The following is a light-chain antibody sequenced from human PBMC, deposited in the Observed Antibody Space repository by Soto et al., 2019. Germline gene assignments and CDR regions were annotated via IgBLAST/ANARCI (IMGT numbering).Light chain of an antibody. V-gene: IGKV3-20*01. CDR1: QSVSSSY. CDR3: QQYDTSPPLT. Sequence: EIVLTQSPGTRALSPGEGATLSCRASQSVSSSYLAWYQQKPGQAPRLLIYGASSRATGTPDRFSGSGSGTDFTLTISRLEPEDFAVYYCQQYDTSPPLTFGGGTKVAI. J-gene: IGKJ4*01. CDR2: GAS.